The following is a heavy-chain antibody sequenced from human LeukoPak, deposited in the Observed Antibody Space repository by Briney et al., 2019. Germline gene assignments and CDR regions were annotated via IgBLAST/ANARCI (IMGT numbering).Heavy chain of an antibody. V-gene: IGHV3-30*14. CDR1: GFTFSSYA. CDR2: ISYDGSNK. J-gene: IGHJ4*02. D-gene: IGHD2-15*01. CDR3: ARDWTGAYCSRGSCYFD. Sequence: GGSLRLSCAASGFTFSSYAMHWVRQAPGKGLEWVAVISYDGSNKYYADSVKGRFTISRDNSKNTLYLQMNSLRAEDTAVYYCARDWTGAYCSRGSCYFDWGQGTLVTVSS.